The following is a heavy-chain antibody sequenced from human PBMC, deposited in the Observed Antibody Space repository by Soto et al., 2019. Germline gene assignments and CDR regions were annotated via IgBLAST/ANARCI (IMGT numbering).Heavy chain of an antibody. CDR1: GDTFSSHA. Sequence: QVQLVQSGAEVKKPGSSVKVSCKASGDTFSSHAISWVRQAPGQGLEWMGGIIPIFGTANYAQKFQGRVTITADESTSTANMGLSSLRSEDTAVYYCAQTLGLEVAGPGRFDLWGRGTLVTASS. V-gene: IGHV1-69*12. D-gene: IGHD6-19*01. J-gene: IGHJ2*01. CDR3: AQTLGLEVAGPGRFDL. CDR2: IIPIFGTA.